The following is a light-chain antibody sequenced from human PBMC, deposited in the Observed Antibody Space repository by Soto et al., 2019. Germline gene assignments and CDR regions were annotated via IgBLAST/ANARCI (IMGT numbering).Light chain of an antibody. J-gene: IGKJ1*01. CDR2: GAS. V-gene: IGKV3-15*01. CDR1: QSVSSK. Sequence: EIVMTQSPADLSVSPGERATLSCRASQSVSSKLAWYQQKPGQAPRLLVYGASTRDTAIPARFSGSGSGTEFTLTISRLQSEDFAVYYCQQYSNRPWTFGQGTKVEIK. CDR3: QQYSNRPWT.